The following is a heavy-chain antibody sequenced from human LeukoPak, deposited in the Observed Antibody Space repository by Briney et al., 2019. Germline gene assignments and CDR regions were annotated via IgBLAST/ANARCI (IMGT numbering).Heavy chain of an antibody. V-gene: IGHV3-30-3*01. CDR1: GFTFSSYA. CDR3: VRDFVGWANCVGDCSHQYFQH. J-gene: IGHJ1*01. D-gene: IGHD2-21*02. CDR2: VSYDGSDK. Sequence: GGSLRLSCAASGFTFSSYAIHRVRQAPGKGLEWVAVVSYDGSDKYYTDSVQGRFTISRDNSQNTVYLQMSSLRVEDTAVYYCVRDFVGWANCVGDCSHQYFQHWGQGTLVTVSS.